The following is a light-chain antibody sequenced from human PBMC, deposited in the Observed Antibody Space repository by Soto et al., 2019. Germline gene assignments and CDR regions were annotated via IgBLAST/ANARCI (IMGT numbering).Light chain of an antibody. V-gene: IGLV3-1*01. CDR1: KLGDKH. Sequence: SYELTQTPSVSVSPGQTASITCSGDKLGDKHANWFQQKSGQSPVLVIYRDAKWPSGIPERFSGSNSGNTATLTISGTQAMDEADYYCQAWDSNTAIFGGGTQLTVL. CDR2: RDA. CDR3: QAWDSNTAI. J-gene: IGLJ2*01.